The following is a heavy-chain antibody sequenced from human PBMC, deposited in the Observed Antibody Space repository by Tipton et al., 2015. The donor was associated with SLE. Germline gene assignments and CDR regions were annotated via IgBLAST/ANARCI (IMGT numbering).Heavy chain of an antibody. CDR3: TKGAMVQGSYYFGFDV. D-gene: IGHD3-10*01. V-gene: IGHV3-9*01. J-gene: IGHJ6*02. CDR2: ISWNGGKI. Sequence: SLRLSCTTSGFTFGDYAMSWFRQAPGKGLEWVTGISWNGGKIEYAGSVKGRFTIFRDNKRNTLHLQMNSLKSEDTAVYYCTKGAMVQGSYYFGFDVWGQGTPVTVSS. CDR1: GFTFGDYA.